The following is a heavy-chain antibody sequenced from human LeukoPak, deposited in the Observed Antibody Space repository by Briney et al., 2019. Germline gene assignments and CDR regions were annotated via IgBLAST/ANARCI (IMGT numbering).Heavy chain of an antibody. CDR2: IYPGDSDT. D-gene: IGHD5-12*01. Sequence: GESLKISCKGSGYIFSTYWIGWVRQMPGKGQEWMGIIYPGDSDTRYSPSFQGQVTISADKSISTAYLQWSSLKASDTAMYYCARHGSHPYSGYDLHTIRGQGTMVTVSS. CDR1: GYIFSTYW. V-gene: IGHV5-51*01. CDR3: ARHGSHPYSGYDLHTI. J-gene: IGHJ3*02.